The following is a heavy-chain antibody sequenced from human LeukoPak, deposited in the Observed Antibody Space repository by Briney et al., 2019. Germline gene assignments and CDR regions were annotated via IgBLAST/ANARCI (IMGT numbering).Heavy chain of an antibody. CDR2: ISWDSGSI. D-gene: IGHD3-10*01. CDR1: GFTFDDYA. J-gene: IGHJ4*02. CDR3: AKDINYGSGSYCSDY. Sequence: GGSLRLSCAASGFTFDDYAMHWVRQAPGKGLEWVSGISWDSGSIGYADSVKGRFTISRDNAKNSLYLQMNSLRAEDTALYYCAKDINYGSGSYCSDYWGQGTLVTVSS. V-gene: IGHV3-9*01.